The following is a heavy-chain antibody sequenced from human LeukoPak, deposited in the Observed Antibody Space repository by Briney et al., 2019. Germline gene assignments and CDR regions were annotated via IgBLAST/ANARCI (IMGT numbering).Heavy chain of an antibody. V-gene: IGHV3-48*02. J-gene: IGHJ4*02. D-gene: IGHD2-21*01. CDR1: GFTFSDYS. CDR3: ARERVIAAAGDGFDS. Sequence: GGSLRLSCAASGFTFSDYSMNWVRQAPGKGLEWVSYISSSSTTIFYADSVKDRFTISRDNAKNSLFLQMNGLRDEDTALYYCARERVIAAAGDGFDSWGQGTLVTVSS. CDR2: ISSSSTTI.